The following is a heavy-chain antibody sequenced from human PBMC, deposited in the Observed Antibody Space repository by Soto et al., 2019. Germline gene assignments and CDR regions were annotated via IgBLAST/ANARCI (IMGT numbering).Heavy chain of an antibody. D-gene: IGHD4-17*01. CDR3: ASYYGDYVFAFDI. CDR1: GGSISSGGYS. J-gene: IGHJ3*02. Sequence: SETLSLTCAVSGGSISSGGYSWSWIRQPPGKGLEWIGYIYHSGSTYYNPSLKSRVTISVDRSKNQFSLKLSSVTAADTAVYYCASYYGDYVFAFDIWGQGTMVTVSS. CDR2: IYHSGST. V-gene: IGHV4-30-2*01.